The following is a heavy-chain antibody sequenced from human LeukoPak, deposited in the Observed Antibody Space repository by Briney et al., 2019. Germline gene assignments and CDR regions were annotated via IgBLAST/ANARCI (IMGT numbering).Heavy chain of an antibody. V-gene: IGHV3-7*01. J-gene: IGHJ3*02. CDR3: ATYSGPDKWDASDM. Sequence: GGSLRLSCAASGFTFSSYAMTWVRQASGKGLEWVATIRVDGSTEYPVDSMKGRFTISRDNAKNSLHLQMNSLRAEDTAVYYCATYSGPDKWDASDMWGQGTLVTVSS. CDR1: GFTFSSYA. D-gene: IGHD1-26*01. CDR2: IRVDGSTE.